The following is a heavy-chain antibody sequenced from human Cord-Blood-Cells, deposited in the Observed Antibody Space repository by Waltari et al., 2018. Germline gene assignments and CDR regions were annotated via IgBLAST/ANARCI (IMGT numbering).Heavy chain of an antibody. Sequence: QVQLVESGGGVVQPGGSLRLSCAASGFTFSSYGMHWVRQAPGKGLEWVAFIRYDESNKYNADSVKGRFTISRDDSKNTLYLQMNSLRAEDTAVYYCAKGGETYYYGSGSYGRDVWGQVTTVTVSS. V-gene: IGHV3-30*02. CDR3: AKGGETYYYGSGSYGRDV. CDR1: GFTFSSYG. D-gene: IGHD3-10*01. CDR2: IRYDESNK. J-gene: IGHJ6*02.